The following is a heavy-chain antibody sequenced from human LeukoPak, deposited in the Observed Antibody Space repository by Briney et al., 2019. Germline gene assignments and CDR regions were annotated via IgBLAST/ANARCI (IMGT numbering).Heavy chain of an antibody. CDR2: FDPEEGET. J-gene: IGHJ4*02. D-gene: IGHD6-19*01. V-gene: IGHV1-24*01. CDR1: GYTFTGYY. CDR3: ATGPGYTSGWFDFFFDC. Sequence: ASVKVSCKASGYTFTGYYMHWVRQAPGQGLEWMGGFDPEEGETIYAQNFQGRVTMTEDTSTDTAYMELSSLRSDDTAVYYCATGPGYTSGWFDFFFDCWGQGTLVTVSS.